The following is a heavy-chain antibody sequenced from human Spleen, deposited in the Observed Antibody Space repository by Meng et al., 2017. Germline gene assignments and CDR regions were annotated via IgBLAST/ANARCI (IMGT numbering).Heavy chain of an antibody. V-gene: IGHV4-34*01. D-gene: IGHD3-22*01. CDR2: INHSGST. Sequence: VQPQEWGAGLLKPSETLSLTCAVYGGSFSGYYWIWIRQPPGKGLEWIGKINHSGSTNYNPSLKSRVTISVDTSKNQFSLKLSSVTAADTAVYYCARGRYYDSSGYYYFDYWGQGTLVTVSS. J-gene: IGHJ4*02. CDR3: ARGRYYDSSGYYYFDY. CDR1: GGSFSGYY.